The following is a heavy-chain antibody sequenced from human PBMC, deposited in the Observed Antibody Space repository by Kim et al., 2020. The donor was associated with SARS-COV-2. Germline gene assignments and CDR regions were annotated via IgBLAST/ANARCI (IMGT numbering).Heavy chain of an antibody. CDR1: GYTFTGYY. CDR2: INPNSGGT. J-gene: IGHJ6*02. Sequence: ASVKVSCKASGYTFTGYYMHWVRQAPGQGLEWMGWINPNSGGTNYAQKFQGRVTMTRDTSISTAYMELSRLRSDDTAVYYCARDLCLTPPKGITGTLDFYYYYGMDVWGQGTTVTVSS. D-gene: IGHD1-7*01. CDR3: ARDLCLTPPKGITGTLDFYYYYGMDV. V-gene: IGHV1-2*02.